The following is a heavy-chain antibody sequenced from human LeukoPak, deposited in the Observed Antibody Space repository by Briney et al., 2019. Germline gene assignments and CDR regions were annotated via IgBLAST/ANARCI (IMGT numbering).Heavy chain of an antibody. CDR1: GFTFIGYG. CDR2: ISSNGGST. Sequence: GESLKISCEASGFTFIGYGMHWVRQAPGKGLEYVSAISSNGGSTYYADSVKGRFTISRDNSKNTLYLQMSSLRADDTAVYYCVKGFYDILTAYWGGGDYWGQGTLVTVSS. V-gene: IGHV3-64D*06. J-gene: IGHJ4*02. CDR3: VKGFYDILTAYWGGGDY. D-gene: IGHD3-9*01.